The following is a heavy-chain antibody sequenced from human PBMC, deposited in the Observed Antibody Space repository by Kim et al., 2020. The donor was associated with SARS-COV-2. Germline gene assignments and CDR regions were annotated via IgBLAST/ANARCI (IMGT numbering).Heavy chain of an antibody. V-gene: IGHV3-48*03. D-gene: IGHD3-3*01. J-gene: IGHJ4*02. CDR3: ARDAGGLERPALIDY. Sequence: DSVKGRFTISSDNAKNSLYLKMNSLRAEDTAVYYCARDAGGLERPALIDYWGQGTLVTVSS.